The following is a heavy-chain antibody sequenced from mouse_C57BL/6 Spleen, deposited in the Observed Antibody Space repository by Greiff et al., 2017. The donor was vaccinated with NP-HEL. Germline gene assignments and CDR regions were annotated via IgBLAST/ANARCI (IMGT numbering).Heavy chain of an antibody. CDR3: ARTAQVYAMDY. CDR2: IHPNSGST. CDR1: GYTFTSYW. V-gene: IGHV1-64*01. Sequence: VQLQQSGAELVKPGASVKLSCKASGYTFTSYWMHWVKQRPGQGLEWIGMIHPNSGSTNYNEKFKSKATLTVDKSSSTAYMQLSSLTSEDSAVYYCARTAQVYAMDYWGQGTSVTVSS. D-gene: IGHD3-2*02. J-gene: IGHJ4*01.